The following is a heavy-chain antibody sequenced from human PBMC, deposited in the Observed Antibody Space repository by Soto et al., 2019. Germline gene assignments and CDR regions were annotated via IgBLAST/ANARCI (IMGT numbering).Heavy chain of an antibody. V-gene: IGHV3-48*03. CDR2: ISSSGTTM. CDR1: GFTFSSHE. J-gene: IGHJ4*02. Sequence: EVQLVESGGDLVQPGGSLRLSCAASGFTFSSHEMNWIRQAPGKGLEGVSYISSSGTTMYYADSVKGRFTLSRDNAKNSLFLQMNSLRAEDTALYYCARGGVYWGQGTLVTVSS. D-gene: IGHD2-8*01. CDR3: ARGGVY.